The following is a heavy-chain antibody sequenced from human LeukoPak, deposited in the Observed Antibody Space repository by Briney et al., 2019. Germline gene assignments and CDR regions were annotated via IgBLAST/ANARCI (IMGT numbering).Heavy chain of an antibody. CDR1: RFTYSYSL. D-gene: IGHD7-27*01. J-gene: IGHJ4*02. CDR2: ISSDGSST. V-gene: IGHV3-74*01. Sequence: SLTLSLVGSRFTYSYSLMHWVRQAPGKGLVWVSCISSDGSSTSDADSVQGRITIYRDNAKNTLYLQRNSLRVEDTAVYYCATDYWGSINYWGQKSLVSGSS. CDR3: ATDYWGSINY.